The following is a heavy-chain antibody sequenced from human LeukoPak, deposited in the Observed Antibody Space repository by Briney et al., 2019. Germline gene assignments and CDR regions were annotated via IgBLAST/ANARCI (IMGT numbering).Heavy chain of an antibody. J-gene: IGHJ4*02. V-gene: IGHV4-34*01. Sequence: SETLSLTCAVYGGSFSGYYWSWIRQPPGKGLEWIGEINHSGSTNYNPSLKSRVTISVDTSKNQFSLKLSSVTAADTAVYYCARSSGSVWFGEHVDYWGQGTLVTVSS. D-gene: IGHD3-10*01. CDR1: GGSFSGYY. CDR3: ARSSGSVWFGEHVDY. CDR2: INHSGST.